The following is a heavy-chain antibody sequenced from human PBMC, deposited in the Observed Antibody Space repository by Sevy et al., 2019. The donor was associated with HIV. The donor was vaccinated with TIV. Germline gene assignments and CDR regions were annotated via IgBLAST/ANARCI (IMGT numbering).Heavy chain of an antibody. CDR3: AKRGGHYDLGMDV. V-gene: IGHV3-48*03. Sequence: LSLTCAASGFTFSSFEMTWVRQAPGKGLEWVSYISSSGSHIYYTNSVKGRFTISRDNAKNSLYLQMNSLRAEDTAVYYCAKRGGHYDLGMDVWGQGTTVTVSS. D-gene: IGHD3-3*01. CDR1: GFTFSSFE. CDR2: ISSSGSHI. J-gene: IGHJ6*02.